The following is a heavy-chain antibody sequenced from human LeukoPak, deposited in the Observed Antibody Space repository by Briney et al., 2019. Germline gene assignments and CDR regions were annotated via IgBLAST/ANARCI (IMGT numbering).Heavy chain of an antibody. Sequence: SETLSLTCAVYGGSFSGYYWSWIRQPPGKGLEWIGEINHSGSTNYNLSLKSRVTISVDTSKNQFSLKLSSVTAADTAVYYCARARRGSYYYDSSGPNWLDPWGQGTLVTVSS. CDR1: GGSFSGYY. V-gene: IGHV4-34*01. J-gene: IGHJ5*02. D-gene: IGHD3-22*01. CDR2: INHSGST. CDR3: ARARRGSYYYDSSGPNWLDP.